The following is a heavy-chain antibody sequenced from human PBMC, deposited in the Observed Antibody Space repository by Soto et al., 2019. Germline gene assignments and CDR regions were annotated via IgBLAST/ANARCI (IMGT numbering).Heavy chain of an antibody. J-gene: IGHJ6*02. Sequence: LRLSFAASGFTFSSYGMHWVRQAPGKGLEWVAVIWYGGSNKYYADSVKGRFTISRDNSKNTLYLQMNSLRAEDTAVYYCARDKGGYSYVHYYGMDVWGQGTTVTVSS. CDR3: ARDKGGYSYVHYYGMDV. V-gene: IGHV3-33*01. CDR2: IWYGGSNK. CDR1: GFTFSSYG. D-gene: IGHD5-18*01.